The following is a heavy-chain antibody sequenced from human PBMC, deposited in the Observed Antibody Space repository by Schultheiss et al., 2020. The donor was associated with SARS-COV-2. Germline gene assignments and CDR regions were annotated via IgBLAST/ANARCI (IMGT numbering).Heavy chain of an antibody. J-gene: IGHJ4*02. V-gene: IGHV3-23*01. D-gene: IGHD1-1*01. CDR2: SSRSGGTT. CDR3: AKSVTGTVGYFDY. Sequence: WIRQPPGKGLEWVSASSRSGGTTYYADSVEGRFTISRDNSKNTLYLQMNSLRAEDTALYYCAKSVTGTVGYFDYWGQGTLVTVSS.